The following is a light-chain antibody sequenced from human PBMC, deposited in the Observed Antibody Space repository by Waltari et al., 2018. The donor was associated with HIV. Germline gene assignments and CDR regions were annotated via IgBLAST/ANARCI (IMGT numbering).Light chain of an antibody. Sequence: QSALTQPASVSGSPGQSITISCTGTSSDVGGYNYVSWYQQHPVKAPKLIIYDVSKRPSGVSNRFSGSKSGNTASLTISGLQAEDEADYCCCSYAGSSTYVFGTGTKVTVL. CDR1: SSDVGGYNY. V-gene: IGLV2-23*02. CDR3: CSYAGSSTYV. J-gene: IGLJ1*01. CDR2: DVS.